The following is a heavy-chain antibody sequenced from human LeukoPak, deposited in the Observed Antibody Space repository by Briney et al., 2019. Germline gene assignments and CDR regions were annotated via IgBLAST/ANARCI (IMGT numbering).Heavy chain of an antibody. CDR2: ISAYNGNT. CDR1: GYTFTSYG. J-gene: IGHJ4*02. Sequence: GASVKVSCKASGYTFTSYGIGWVRQAPGQGLEWMGWISAYNGNTNYAQKLQGRVTMTTDTSTSTAYMELRSLRSDDTAVYYCAKDAHGYSSSWPFDYWGQGTLVTVSS. D-gene: IGHD6-13*01. V-gene: IGHV1-18*01. CDR3: AKDAHGYSSSWPFDY.